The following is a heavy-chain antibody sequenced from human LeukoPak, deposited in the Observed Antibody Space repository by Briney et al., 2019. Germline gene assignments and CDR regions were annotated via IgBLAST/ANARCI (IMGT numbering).Heavy chain of an antibody. D-gene: IGHD6-13*01. CDR3: AREPYSSTWFDY. J-gene: IGHJ4*02. V-gene: IGHV3-66*01. CDR2: IHSGGNT. CDR1: GLTVSTNY. Sequence: GGSLKLSCAASGLTVSTNYMNWVRQAPGRGLEWVSVIHSGGNTYYADSVKGRFTISRDNSKNTVSLQMNRLTVADTAVYYCAREPYSSTWFDYWGQGTLVTVSS.